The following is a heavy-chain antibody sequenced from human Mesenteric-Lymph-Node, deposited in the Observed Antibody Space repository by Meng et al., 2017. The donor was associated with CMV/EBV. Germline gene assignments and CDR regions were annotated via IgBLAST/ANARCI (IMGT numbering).Heavy chain of an antibody. CDR3: ARDLFDLVCWFDP. D-gene: IGHD3-9*01. V-gene: IGHV1-69*05. J-gene: IGHJ5*02. CDR1: GGTFSSYA. Sequence: SVKVSCKASGGTFSSYAISWVRQAPGQGLEWMGGIIPIFGTANYAQKFQGRVTITTDESTSTAYMELSSLRSEDTAVYYCARDLFDLVCWFDPWGQGTLVTVSS. CDR2: IIPIFGTA.